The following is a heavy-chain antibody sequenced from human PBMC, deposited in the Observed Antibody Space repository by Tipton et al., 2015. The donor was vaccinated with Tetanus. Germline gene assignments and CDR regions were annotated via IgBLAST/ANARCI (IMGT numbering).Heavy chain of an antibody. CDR3: AKSEARLGTSSSLD. D-gene: IGHD6-6*01. V-gene: IGHV3-23*03. CDR2: IYSGSTRT. J-gene: IGHJ4*02. Sequence: GSLRLSCAASGFTFSNYAMSWVRQAPGKGLEWVSVIYSGSTRTFYVDSMGGRFTVSRDDSKNMLYLQMNSLRADDTAVYFCAKSEARLGTSSSLDWGQGTLVTVSS. CDR1: GFTFSNYA.